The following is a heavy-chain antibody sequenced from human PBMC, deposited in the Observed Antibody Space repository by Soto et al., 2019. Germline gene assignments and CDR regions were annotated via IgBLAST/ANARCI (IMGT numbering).Heavy chain of an antibody. J-gene: IGHJ5*02. CDR3: ARGRPGVRGIRFTS. Sequence: QVHLQQWGAGLLKPSETLSLTCAVYDGSFSDFYWSWIRQPPGKGLEWIGEINHSGAPNYNPSLKSGVTMKVDTSKNKVSLKVNSVTAADTAVFYCARGRPGVRGIRFTSWGKGTLVTVSS. V-gene: IGHV4-34*01. CDR1: DGSFSDFY. CDR2: INHSGAP. D-gene: IGHD3-10*01.